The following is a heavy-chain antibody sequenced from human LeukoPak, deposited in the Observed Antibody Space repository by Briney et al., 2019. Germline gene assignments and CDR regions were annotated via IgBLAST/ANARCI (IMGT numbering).Heavy chain of an antibody. D-gene: IGHD3-10*01. V-gene: IGHV3-23*01. Sequence: GGSLRLSCAASGFTFSSYAMSWVRQAPGKGLEWVSAISGSGGSTYYADSVKGRFTISRDNSKNTLYLQMNSLRAEDTAVYYCAKAPTAYYYGSGSYSYFDYWGQGALVTVSS. CDR1: GFTFSSYA. J-gene: IGHJ4*02. CDR3: AKAPTAYYYGSGSYSYFDY. CDR2: ISGSGGST.